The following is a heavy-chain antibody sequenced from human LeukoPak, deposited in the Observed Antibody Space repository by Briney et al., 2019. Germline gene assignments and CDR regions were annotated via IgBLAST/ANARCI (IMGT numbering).Heavy chain of an antibody. J-gene: IGHJ6*03. Sequence: SETLSLTCAVYGGSFSGYYWSWIRQPPGKGLEWIGEINHSGSTNYNPSLKSRATISVDTSKNQFSLKLSSVTAADTAVYYCARVDYGNYYYMDVWGKGTTVTVSS. V-gene: IGHV4-34*01. CDR3: ARVDYGNYYYMDV. CDR1: GGSFSGYY. CDR2: INHSGST. D-gene: IGHD4/OR15-4a*01.